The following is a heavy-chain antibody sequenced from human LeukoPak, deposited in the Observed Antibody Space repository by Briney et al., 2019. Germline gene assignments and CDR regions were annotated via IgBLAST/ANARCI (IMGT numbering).Heavy chain of an antibody. CDR3: AKDLLHYYDSSGYYYGKQVTPGFGY. CDR2: ISGSGGST. Sequence: PGGSLRLSCAASGFTFSSYAMSWVRQAPGKGLEWVSAISGSGGSTYYADSVKGRFTISRDNSKNTLYLQMNSLRAEDTAVYYCAKDLLHYYDSSGYYYGKQVTPGFGYWGQGTLVTVSS. CDR1: GFTFSSYA. D-gene: IGHD3-22*01. J-gene: IGHJ4*02. V-gene: IGHV3-23*01.